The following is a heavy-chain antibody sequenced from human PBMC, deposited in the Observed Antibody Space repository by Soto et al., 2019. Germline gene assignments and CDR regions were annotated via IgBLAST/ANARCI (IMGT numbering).Heavy chain of an antibody. Sequence: GGSLRLSCAGSGFTFSNFAMTWVRQAPGKGLEWVSSINGGGDREYYADFEKGRFTLSRDNSKNTVFLQMKSLRAEDTALYYCAKGGDSRGQYYGVDVWGQGTMVTVSS. D-gene: IGHD2-21*01. CDR2: INGGGDRE. CDR1: GFTFSNFA. V-gene: IGHV3-23*01. CDR3: AKGGDSRGQYYGVDV. J-gene: IGHJ6*02.